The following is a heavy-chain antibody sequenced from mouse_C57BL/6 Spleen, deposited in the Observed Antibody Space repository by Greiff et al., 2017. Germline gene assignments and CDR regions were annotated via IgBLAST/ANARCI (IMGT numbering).Heavy chain of an antibody. J-gene: IGHJ4*01. V-gene: IGHV1-69*01. CDR2: IDPSDSYT. CDR3: ARYYYGSRYAMDY. Sequence: QVQLQQPGAELVMPGASVKLSCKASGYTFTSYWMHWVKQRPGQGLEWIGEIDPSDSYTNYNQKFKGKSTLTVDKSSSTAYMQLSSLTSEDSAVYYCARYYYGSRYAMDYWGQGTSVTVSS. D-gene: IGHD1-1*01. CDR1: GYTFTSYW.